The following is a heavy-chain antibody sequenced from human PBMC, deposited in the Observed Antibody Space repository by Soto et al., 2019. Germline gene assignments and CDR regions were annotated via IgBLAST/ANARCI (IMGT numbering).Heavy chain of an antibody. CDR2: IYYSGGT. J-gene: IGHJ6*02. CDR1: GGSISSSSFY. Sequence: SETLSLTCTVSGGSISSSSFYWGWIRQPPGKGLEWIGSIYYSGGTYYNPSLKSRVTISVDTSKNQFSLKLSSVIAADTAVYYCASERGYSYGYGGYYYGMDVWGQGTTVTVSS. V-gene: IGHV4-39*01. CDR3: ASERGYSYGYGGYYYGMDV. D-gene: IGHD5-18*01.